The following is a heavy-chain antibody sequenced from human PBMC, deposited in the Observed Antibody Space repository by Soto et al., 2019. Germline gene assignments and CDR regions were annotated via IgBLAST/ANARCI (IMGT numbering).Heavy chain of an antibody. Sequence: GGSLRLSCAASGFTFSSYGMHWVRQAPGKGLEWVAVISYDGSNKYYADSVKGRFTISRDNSKNTLYLQMNSLRAEDTAVYYCAKDIHVESAFDAFDIWGQGTMVTVSS. V-gene: IGHV3-30*18. CDR3: AKDIHVESAFDAFDI. J-gene: IGHJ3*02. D-gene: IGHD1-1*01. CDR1: GFTFSSYG. CDR2: ISYDGSNK.